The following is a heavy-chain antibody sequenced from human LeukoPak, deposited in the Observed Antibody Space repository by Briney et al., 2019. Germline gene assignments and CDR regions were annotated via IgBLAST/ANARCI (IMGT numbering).Heavy chain of an antibody. D-gene: IGHD6-6*01. CDR1: GFTFSSYS. V-gene: IGHV3-30*18. CDR3: AKDGKEQLVPYYYYGMDV. J-gene: IGHJ6*02. CDR2: ISYDGSNK. Sequence: PGGSLRLSCAASGFTFSSYSMNWVRQAPGKGLEWVAVISYDGSNKYYADSVKGRFTISRDNSKNTLYLQMNSLRAEDTAVYYCAKDGKEQLVPYYYYGMDVWGQGTTVTVSS.